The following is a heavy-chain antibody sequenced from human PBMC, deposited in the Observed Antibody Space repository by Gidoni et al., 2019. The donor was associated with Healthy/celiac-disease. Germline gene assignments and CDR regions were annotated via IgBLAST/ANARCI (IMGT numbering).Heavy chain of an antibody. V-gene: IGHV4-39*07. Sequence: RSRVTISVDTSKNQFSLKLSSVTAADTAVYYCAREFGYYGSGIMGYWGQGTLVTVSS. J-gene: IGHJ4*02. D-gene: IGHD3-10*01. CDR3: AREFGYYGSGIMGY.